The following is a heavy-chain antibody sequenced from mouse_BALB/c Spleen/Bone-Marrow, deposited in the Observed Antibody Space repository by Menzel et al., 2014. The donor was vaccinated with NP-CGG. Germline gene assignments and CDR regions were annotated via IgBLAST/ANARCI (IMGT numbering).Heavy chain of an antibody. D-gene: IGHD2-3*01. Sequence: KGVEPGGGLVKPGGSLKLSCAASGFTFSSNTMSWVRKTPGRRLEGVATISRGGSXTYYPDSVKGRFTISRDNAKNTLYLQMSSLKSEDTAMYYCTRDLYDGYYYYAMDYWGQGTSVTVSS. J-gene: IGHJ4*01. CDR2: ISRGGSXT. V-gene: IGHV5-6-4*01. CDR1: GFTFSSNT. CDR3: TRDLYDGYYYYAMDY.